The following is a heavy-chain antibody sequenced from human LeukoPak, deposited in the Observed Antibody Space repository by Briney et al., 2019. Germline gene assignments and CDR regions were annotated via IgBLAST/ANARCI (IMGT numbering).Heavy chain of an antibody. CDR1: GFIFSNYW. CDR2: IAQDGSEK. J-gene: IGHJ4*02. V-gene: IGHV3-7*01. D-gene: IGHD3-10*01. CDR3: ARGQLVFDY. Sequence: GGSLRLSCAASGFIFSNYWMTWVRQAPGKGLEWVANIAQDGSEKYYVDSVKGRIVISRDNAKNSLYLQMNSLRAEDTAVYYCARGQLVFDYWGQGTLVTVSS.